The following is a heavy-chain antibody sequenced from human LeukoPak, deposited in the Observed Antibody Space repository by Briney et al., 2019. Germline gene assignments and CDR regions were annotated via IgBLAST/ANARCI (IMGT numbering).Heavy chain of an antibody. V-gene: IGHV5-51*01. CDR2: IYPRDSTT. CDR3: ASLRLYSDAFDV. D-gene: IGHD2-15*01. J-gene: IGHJ3*01. CDR1: GYNFASYW. Sequence: GESLKISCEASGYNFASYWIGWVRQMPGKGLEWVGTIYPRDSTTKYIPSFQGRVTISVDKSINTAYLQWSSLEASDTAIYYCASLRLYSDAFDVWGQGTMVTASS.